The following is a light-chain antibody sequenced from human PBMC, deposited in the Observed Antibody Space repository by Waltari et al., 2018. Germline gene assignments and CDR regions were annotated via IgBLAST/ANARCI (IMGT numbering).Light chain of an antibody. CDR3: SSYTSSSTPYV. Sequence: QSALTQPASVSGSPGPSITISCTVTSSDVGGYNYVSWYQQHPGKAPKLMIYEVNNRPSGVSNRFSGSKSGNTASLTISGLQAEDEADYYCSSYTSSSTPYVFGTGTKVTVL. V-gene: IGLV2-14*01. J-gene: IGLJ1*01. CDR1: SSDVGGYNY. CDR2: EVN.